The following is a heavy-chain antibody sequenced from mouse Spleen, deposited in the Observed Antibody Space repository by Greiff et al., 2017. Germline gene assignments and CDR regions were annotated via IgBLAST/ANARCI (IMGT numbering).Heavy chain of an antibody. CDR1: GYTFTSYT. CDR3: ARSDSTFAY. J-gene: IGHJ3*01. Sequence: VQLQESGAELARPGASVKMSCKASGYTFTSYTMHWVKQRPGQGLEWIGYINPSSGYTKYNQKFKDKATLTADKSSSTAYMQLRSLTSEDSAVYYCARSDSTFAYWGQGTLVTVSA. CDR2: INPSSGYT. V-gene: IGHV1-4*01. D-gene: IGHD2-5*01.